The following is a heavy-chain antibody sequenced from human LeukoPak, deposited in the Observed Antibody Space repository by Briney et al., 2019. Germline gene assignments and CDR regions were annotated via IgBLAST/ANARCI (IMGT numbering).Heavy chain of an antibody. CDR2: MNPNSGNT. Sequence: GASVKVSCKASGYTFTSFDINWVRQATGQGLEWMGWMNPNSGNTGYAQKFQGRVTMTRNTSISTAYMELSNLRSEDTAVYYCARFQTGDGYTQYYFDYWGQGTLVTVSS. CDR3: ARFQTGDGYTQYYFDY. CDR1: GYTFTSFD. D-gene: IGHD5-24*01. V-gene: IGHV1-8*01. J-gene: IGHJ4*02.